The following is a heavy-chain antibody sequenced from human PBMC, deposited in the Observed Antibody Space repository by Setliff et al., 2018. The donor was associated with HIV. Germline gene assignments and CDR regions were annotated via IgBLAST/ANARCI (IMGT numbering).Heavy chain of an antibody. CDR2: VCQRGGI. CDR1: GDSINTPHC. D-gene: IGHD3-16*01. J-gene: IGHJ4*02. CDR3: AEGAVTFGGVLNY. V-gene: IGHV4-4*02. Sequence: PSETLSLTCAVSGDSINTPHCWSWVRQSLEKGLEWIGEVCQRGGINYNPFLWSRASISMDKPRNYFSLEMASMTAADTAVYYCAEGAVTFGGVLNYWGQGAQVTVSS.